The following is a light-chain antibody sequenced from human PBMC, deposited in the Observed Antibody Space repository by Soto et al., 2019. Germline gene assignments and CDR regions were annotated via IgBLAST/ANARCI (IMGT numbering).Light chain of an antibody. CDR1: SSNIASNT. CDR3: AAWDDSLKGWV. J-gene: IGLJ3*02. CDR2: SNY. Sequence: QAVVTQAPSASGTPGQRVTISCSGSSSNIASNTVSWYQQLPGTAPKLLIYSNYQRPAGVPDRFSGSKSGTSASLAISGLQSEDEADYYCAAWDDSLKGWVFGGGTKLTVL. V-gene: IGLV1-44*01.